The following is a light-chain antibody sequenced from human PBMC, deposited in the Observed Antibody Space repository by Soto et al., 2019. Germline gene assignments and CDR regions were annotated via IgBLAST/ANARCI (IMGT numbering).Light chain of an antibody. Sequence: QSALTQPPSASGSPGQTVTISCSGSRSNLGSNTVNWYQQLPGTAPKLLIYSNNQRPSGVPDRVSGSKSGTSASLAISGLQSEDEADYYCAAWDDSLNERVFGGGTKVTVL. CDR3: AAWDDSLNERV. CDR2: SNN. V-gene: IGLV1-44*01. J-gene: IGLJ3*02. CDR1: RSNLGSNT.